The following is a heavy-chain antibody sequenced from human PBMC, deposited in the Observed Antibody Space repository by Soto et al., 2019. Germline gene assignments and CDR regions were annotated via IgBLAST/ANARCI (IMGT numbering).Heavy chain of an antibody. CDR3: AKNYYDGSGYYYLFDY. D-gene: IGHD3-22*01. J-gene: IGHJ4*02. CDR2: ISYDGSDK. CDR1: GFTFSSYG. V-gene: IGHV3-30*18. Sequence: QVQLVESGGGVVQPGRSLRLSCAASGFTFSSYGMHWVRQAPGKGLEWVAVISYDGSDKYYADSVKGRFTISRDNSKNTLYLQMNSLRAEDTAVFYCAKNYYDGSGYYYLFDYWGQGALVTVSS.